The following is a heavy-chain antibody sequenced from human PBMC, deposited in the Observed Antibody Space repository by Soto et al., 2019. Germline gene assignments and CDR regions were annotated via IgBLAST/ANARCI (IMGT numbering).Heavy chain of an antibody. CDR3: ARDFWGSVVAATQDAFDI. CDR1: GGTFSSYT. D-gene: IGHD2-15*01. Sequence: QVQLVQSGAEVKKPGSSVKVSCKASGGTFSSYTISWVRQAPGQGLEWMGRIIPILGIAKYAQKFQGRVTITADKSTSTAYMELSSLRSEDTAVYYCARDFWGSVVAATQDAFDIWGQGTMVTVSS. V-gene: IGHV1-69*08. CDR2: IIPILGIA. J-gene: IGHJ3*02.